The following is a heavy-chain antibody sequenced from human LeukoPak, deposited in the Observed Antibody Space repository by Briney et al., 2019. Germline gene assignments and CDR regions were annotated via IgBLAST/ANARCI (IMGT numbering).Heavy chain of an antibody. D-gene: IGHD6-19*01. V-gene: IGHV3-30*04. CDR1: GFTLSSYA. Sequence: GGSLRLSCAASGFTLSSYAMHWGRQAPSKGVEGGAGISYDGRNKYYADSVKGRFTISRDNSKNTLYLQMNSLRAEDTAVYYCARDRSYRAVAPQNNFDYWGQGTQVTVSS. CDR2: ISYDGRNK. CDR3: ARDRSYRAVAPQNNFDY. J-gene: IGHJ4*02.